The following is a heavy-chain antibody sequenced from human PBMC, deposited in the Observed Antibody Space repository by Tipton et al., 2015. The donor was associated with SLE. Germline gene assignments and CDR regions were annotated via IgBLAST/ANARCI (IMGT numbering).Heavy chain of an antibody. CDR3: ATEWYSSSCFDY. J-gene: IGHJ4*02. Sequence: TLSLTCTISGGSIAIGSGWGGWVRQPPGKGLEWIGTRNYRGSSYYSPSLKSRVTISVDTSKNQLSLRLTSVTAADTAVFYCATEWYSSSCFDYWGQGTRIIVSS. V-gene: IGHV4-39*07. CDR2: RNYRGSS. CDR1: GGSIAIGSGW. D-gene: IGHD6-13*01.